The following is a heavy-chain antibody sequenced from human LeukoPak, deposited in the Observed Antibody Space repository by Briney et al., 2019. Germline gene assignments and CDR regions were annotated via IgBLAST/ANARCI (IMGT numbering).Heavy chain of an antibody. CDR2: IKQDGSEK. J-gene: IGHJ3*02. D-gene: IGHD2-15*01. Sequence: GGSLRLSCTASGFTFDDYGMSWVRQAPGKGLEWVANIKQDGSEKYYVGSVKGRFTISRDNAKNSLYLQMNSLRAEDTAVYCCTRSDCSGGGCYSVRAFDIWGQGTMVAVSS. CDR3: TRSDCSGGGCYSVRAFDI. CDR1: GFTFDDYG. V-gene: IGHV3-7*01.